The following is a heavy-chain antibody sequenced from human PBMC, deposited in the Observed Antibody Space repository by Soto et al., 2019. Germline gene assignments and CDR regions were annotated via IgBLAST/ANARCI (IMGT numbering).Heavy chain of an antibody. CDR2: IYHSGST. V-gene: IGHV4-4*02. CDR1: GGSISSSNW. J-gene: IGHJ4*02. CDR3: ARGDSGYDPLDY. D-gene: IGHD5-12*01. Sequence: PSETLSLTCTVSGGSISSSNWWSWVRQPPGKGPEWIGEIYHSGSTNYNPSLKSRVTISVDKSKNQFSLKLSSVTAADTAVYYCARGDSGYDPLDYWGQGTLVTVSS.